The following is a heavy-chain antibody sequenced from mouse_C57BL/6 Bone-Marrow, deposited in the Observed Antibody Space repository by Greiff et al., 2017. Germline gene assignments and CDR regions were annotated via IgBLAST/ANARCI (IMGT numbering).Heavy chain of an antibody. V-gene: IGHV1-50*01. CDR2: IDPSDSYT. J-gene: IGHJ2*01. CDR3: ARERGYDYDEHHDY. CDR1: GYTFTSYW. D-gene: IGHD2-4*01. Sequence: VQLQQPGAELVKPGASVKLSCKASGYTFTSYWMQWVKQRPGQGLEWIGEIDPSDSYTNYNQKFKGKATLTVDTSSSTAYMQLSSLTSEDSAVYYCARERGYDYDEHHDYWGQGTTLTVSS.